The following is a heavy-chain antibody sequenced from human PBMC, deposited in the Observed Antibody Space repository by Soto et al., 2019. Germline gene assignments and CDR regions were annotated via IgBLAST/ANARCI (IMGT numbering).Heavy chain of an antibody. CDR3: ARGYYRSDY. CDR2: IYPDDSNI. CDR1: GYNFPDYW. J-gene: IGHJ4*02. D-gene: IGHD2-21*01. Sequence: GECLKISCTGSGYNFPDYWIAWVRQMPGKGLEWMWIIYPDDSNIKYSPSFQGQVTISVDMSITTAYLQWSSLKASDTAIYYCARGYYRSDYWGQGTLVTVSS. V-gene: IGHV5-51*01.